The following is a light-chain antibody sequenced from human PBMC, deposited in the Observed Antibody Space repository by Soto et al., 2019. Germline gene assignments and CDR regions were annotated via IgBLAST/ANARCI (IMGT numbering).Light chain of an antibody. CDR1: QSIGRF. CDR3: QQYGA. CDR2: VAS. J-gene: IGKJ1*01. V-gene: IGKV1-39*01. Sequence: DIQMTQSPSSLSASVGDRVTITCRASQSIGRFLNWHQQEPGKAPNVLINVASTLRSGVPSRFSGSGSGTDFNLTINSLQPEDFATYYCQQYGAFGQGTKVDIK.